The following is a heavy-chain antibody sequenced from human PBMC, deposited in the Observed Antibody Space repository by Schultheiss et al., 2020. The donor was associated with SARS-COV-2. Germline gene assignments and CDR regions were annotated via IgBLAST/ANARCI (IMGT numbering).Heavy chain of an antibody. CDR2: INHSGST. CDR1: GGSISSYY. Sequence: SQTLSLTCTVSGGSISSYYWSWIRQPPGKGLEWIGEINHSGSTNYNPSLKSRVSISVDTSKNQVSLKVRSVTAADTAVYYCARVPYYPGGAFDIWGQGTMVTVSS. D-gene: IGHD1-26*01. J-gene: IGHJ3*02. CDR3: ARVPYYPGGAFDI. V-gene: IGHV4-34*01.